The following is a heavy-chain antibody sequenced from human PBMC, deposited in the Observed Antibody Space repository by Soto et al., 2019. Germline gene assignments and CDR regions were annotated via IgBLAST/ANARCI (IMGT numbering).Heavy chain of an antibody. CDR2: ISYDGSNT. CDR3: AKEGEGLRCLVY. J-gene: IGHJ4*02. D-gene: IGHD3-3*01. V-gene: IGHV3-30*18. CDR1: GFTFSSYG. Sequence: GGSLRLSCAASGFTFSSYGMHWVRQAPGKGLEWVAVISYDGSNTYYADSVKGRFTISRDNSKNTLDLQMNSLRAEDTAVYYCAKEGEGLRCLVYWGQGTLVTVAS.